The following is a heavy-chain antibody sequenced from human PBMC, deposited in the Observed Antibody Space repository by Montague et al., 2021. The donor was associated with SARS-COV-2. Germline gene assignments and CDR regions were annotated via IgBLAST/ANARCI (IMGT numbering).Heavy chain of an antibody. D-gene: IGHD4-23*01. CDR3: ARGRNDYGGMVRDY. J-gene: IGHJ4*02. CDR2: ISYTGYT. V-gene: IGHV4-61*01. CDR1: GVSVSSGTYY. Sequence: SESLSLTCSVSGVSVSSGTYYWSWIRQPPGKGPDSIGFISYTGYTSYNPSLKSRVTISLDKSKNQLSLKLTSLTAADTAVYYCARGRNDYGGMVRDYWGQGTLVTVSS.